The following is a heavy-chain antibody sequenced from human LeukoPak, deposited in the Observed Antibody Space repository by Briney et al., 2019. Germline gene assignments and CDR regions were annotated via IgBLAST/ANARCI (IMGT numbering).Heavy chain of an antibody. CDR1: GFTFSNYG. D-gene: IGHD6-19*01. CDR3: ARDGGGSGSGWTFDY. CDR2: IKEDGSEK. J-gene: IGHJ4*02. V-gene: IGHV3-7*01. Sequence: PGGSLRLSCAASGFTFSNYGMHWVRQAPGKGLEWVANIKEDGSEKHYVDSVKGRFTISRDNAKNSLYLQMNSLRAEDTAVYYCARDGGGSGSGWTFDYWGQGTLVTVSS.